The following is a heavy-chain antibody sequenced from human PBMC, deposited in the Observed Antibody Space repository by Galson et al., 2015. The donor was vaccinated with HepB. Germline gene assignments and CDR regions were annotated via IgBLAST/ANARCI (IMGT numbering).Heavy chain of an antibody. Sequence: SVKVSCKASGYTFTSYGISWVRQAPGQGLEWMGWISAYNGNTNYAQKLQGRVTMTTDTSTSTAYMELRSLRSDDTAVYYCARGGYYDFWSGRTGPTSFDPWGQGTLVTVSS. CDR3: ARGGYYDFWSGRTGPTSFDP. D-gene: IGHD3-3*01. V-gene: IGHV1-18*01. J-gene: IGHJ5*02. CDR2: ISAYNGNT. CDR1: GYTFTSYG.